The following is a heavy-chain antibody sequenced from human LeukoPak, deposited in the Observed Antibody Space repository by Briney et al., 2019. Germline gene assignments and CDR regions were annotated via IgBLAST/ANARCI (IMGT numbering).Heavy chain of an antibody. J-gene: IGHJ1*01. CDR3: AKERGYCCSTSCHMGYFQH. CDR1: GFTFSSYG. V-gene: IGHV3-30*18. D-gene: IGHD2-2*02. CDR2: ISYDGSNK. Sequence: PGGSLRLSCAASGFTFSSYGMHWVRQAPGKGLEWVAVISYDGSNKYYADSVKGRFTISRDNSKNTLYLQMNSLRAEDTAVYYCAKERGYCCSTSCHMGYFQHWGQGTLVTVSS.